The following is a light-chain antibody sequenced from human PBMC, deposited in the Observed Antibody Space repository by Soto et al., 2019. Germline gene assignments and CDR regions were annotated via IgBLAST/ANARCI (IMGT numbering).Light chain of an antibody. Sequence: QSVLTQPPSASGTPGQRVTISCSGSSSNIGSNTVNWYQQLPGTAPKLIIYSNNQRPSGVPDRFSGSKSGTSASLAISGLQSEDEADYYCAAWDDSLNGYVFGTGTKLTV. CDR3: AAWDDSLNGYV. V-gene: IGLV1-44*01. CDR1: SSNIGSNT. CDR2: SNN. J-gene: IGLJ1*01.